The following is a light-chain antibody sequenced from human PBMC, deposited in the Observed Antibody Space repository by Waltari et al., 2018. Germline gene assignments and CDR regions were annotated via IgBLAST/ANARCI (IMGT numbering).Light chain of an antibody. J-gene: IGLJ2*01. V-gene: IGLV2-14*01. Sequence: QSALTQPASVSGSPGQSITISCTGTSRDVGFYDFVSWFHQPPGKAPKVMIYQVNNRPSGVSTRFTGSKSANTASLTVSGLQAEDEADYYCSSSAGSKNLVFGGGTKLTVL. CDR1: SRDVGFYDF. CDR3: SSSAGSKNLV. CDR2: QVN.